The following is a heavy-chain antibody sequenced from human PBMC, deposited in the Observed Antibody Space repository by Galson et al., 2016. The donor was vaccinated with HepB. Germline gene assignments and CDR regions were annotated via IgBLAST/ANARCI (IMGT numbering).Heavy chain of an antibody. CDR2: ISYDGYNK. V-gene: IGHV3-30*03. CDR3: ARDTSSSIRADW. Sequence: SLRLSCAASGFTFSSYGMHWVRQAPGKGLEWVAVISYDGYNKYYADSVKGRFTISRDSSKNTLFLQMDSLSPEDTAVYYCARDTSSSIRADWWGQGTLVTVSS. J-gene: IGHJ4*02. D-gene: IGHD2-21*01. CDR1: GFTFSSYG.